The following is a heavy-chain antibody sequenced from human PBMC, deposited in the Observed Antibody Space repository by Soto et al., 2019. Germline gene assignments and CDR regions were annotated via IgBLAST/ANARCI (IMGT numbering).Heavy chain of an antibody. D-gene: IGHD3-3*01. J-gene: IGHJ4*02. CDR1: GFTFSSSP. Sequence: EVQLVQSGGGLVQPGGSLRLSCAASGFTFSSSPVSWVRQVPGKGLEWISAIRNEGGSIYFVDSVKGLFTISRDNSKNTSCLGMKNLRAEDTAIYECVRDRYPMCDFWSAFSSDWGQGALVIVSS. CDR3: VRDRYPMCDFWSAFSSD. CDR2: IRNEGGSI. V-gene: IGHV3-23*04.